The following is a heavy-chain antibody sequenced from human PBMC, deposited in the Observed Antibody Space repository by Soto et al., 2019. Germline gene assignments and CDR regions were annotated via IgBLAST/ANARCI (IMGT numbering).Heavy chain of an antibody. CDR2: FEPEGGEA. J-gene: IGHJ1*01. CDR3: ATSTALRGDLITNIIFAF. D-gene: IGHD3-10*01. Sequence: GTPAEASWEISRDTLDERSIYWVRQSQEKGLEWMGGFEPEGGEAIYAQKWHGRVTVTEDTVTDTAYMELSGLKSDDTAVYYCATSTALRGDLITNIIFAFWVQRTPVTVTS. V-gene: IGHV1-24*01. CDR1: RDTLDERS.